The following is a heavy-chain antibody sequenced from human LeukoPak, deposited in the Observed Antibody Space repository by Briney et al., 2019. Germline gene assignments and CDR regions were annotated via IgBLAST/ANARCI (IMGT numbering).Heavy chain of an antibody. V-gene: IGHV3-7*03. J-gene: IGHJ3*01. CDR1: GFTFSSYA. CDR2: IKEDGSQK. Sequence: GASLRLSCAASGFTFSSYAMSWVRQAPGKGLEWVANIKEDGSQKYYVDSMKGRLTISRDNAKNSVYLQMNSLTDEDTAVYYCARDIPDCSGASCYIRNAFDVWGPGTMVTVSS. D-gene: IGHD2-15*01. CDR3: ARDIPDCSGASCYIRNAFDV.